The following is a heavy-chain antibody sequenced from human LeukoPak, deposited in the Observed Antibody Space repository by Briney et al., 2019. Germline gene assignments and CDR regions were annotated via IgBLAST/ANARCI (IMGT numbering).Heavy chain of an antibody. J-gene: IGHJ3*02. CDR1: GGSISSYY. Sequence: SETLSLTCTVSGGSISSYYWSWIRQPAGKGLEWIGRIYTSGSTNYNPSLKSRVTMSVDTSKNQFSLTLSSVTAADTAVYYCARDQAFYYGSGSYLADSSAFDIWGQGTMVTVSS. CDR2: IYTSGST. CDR3: ARDQAFYYGSGSYLADSSAFDI. D-gene: IGHD3-10*01. V-gene: IGHV4-4*07.